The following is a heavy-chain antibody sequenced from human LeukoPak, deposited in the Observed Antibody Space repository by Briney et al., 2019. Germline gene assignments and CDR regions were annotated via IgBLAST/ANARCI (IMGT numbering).Heavy chain of an antibody. V-gene: IGHV3-48*01. CDR2: ISSTGGTI. CDR1: GFTFRNYL. D-gene: IGHD2-15*01. J-gene: IGHJ3*02. CDR3: ARGYSRAAFDI. Sequence: GGSLRLSCVASGFTFRNYLMNWVRQAPGQGLEWVSFISSTGGTIYYADSVKGRFTVSRDNDKNSLLLQMNSLRAEDTALYYCARGYSRAAFDIWGQGTMVTVSS.